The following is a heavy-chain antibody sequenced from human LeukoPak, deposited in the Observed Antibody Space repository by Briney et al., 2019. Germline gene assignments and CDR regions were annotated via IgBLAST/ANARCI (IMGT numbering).Heavy chain of an antibody. V-gene: IGHV1-8*01. CDR3: ARGLHCSKANCRRGEWFDP. Sequence: ASVKVSCKASGYTFTSCDINWVRQATGQGLEWMGWMNPDSGNTGYAQKFQGRVTMTRNASISTAYMELSSLRSEDTAMYYCARGLHCSKANCRRGEWFDPWGQGTLVTLSS. D-gene: IGHD2-2*01. J-gene: IGHJ5*02. CDR2: MNPDSGNT. CDR1: GYTFTSCD.